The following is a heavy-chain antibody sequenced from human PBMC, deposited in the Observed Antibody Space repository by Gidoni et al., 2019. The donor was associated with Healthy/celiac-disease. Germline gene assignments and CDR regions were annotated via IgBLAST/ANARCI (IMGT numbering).Heavy chain of an antibody. CDR2: LWYDGSNK. D-gene: IGHD1-26*01. V-gene: IGHV3-33*01. CDR3: ARDLLDSGSYQPFDY. J-gene: IGHJ4*02. Sequence: QVQLVVSAGGVAQPGRSVRLSCAASVVTFSSYGMHWVRQAPGKGLEWVAVLWYDGSNKYYADSVKGRFTISRDNSKNTLYLQMNSLRAEDTAVYYCARDLLDSGSYQPFDYWGQGTLVTVSS. CDR1: VVTFSSYG.